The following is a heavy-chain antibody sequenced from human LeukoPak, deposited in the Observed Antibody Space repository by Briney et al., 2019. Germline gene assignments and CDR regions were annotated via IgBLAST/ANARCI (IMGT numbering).Heavy chain of an antibody. CDR3: VRSAFLTTEFYFDY. CDR1: GFTFSTYW. D-gene: IGHD4-11*01. Sequence: GGSLRLSCAVSGFTFSTYWMHWVRQVAGKGLVWVSRINTDGRTITYADSVKGRFTISRDNAKNTLYLQMNSLRAEDTAVYYCVRSAFLTTEFYFDYWGHGTLVTVSS. J-gene: IGHJ4*01. V-gene: IGHV3-74*01. CDR2: INTDGRTI.